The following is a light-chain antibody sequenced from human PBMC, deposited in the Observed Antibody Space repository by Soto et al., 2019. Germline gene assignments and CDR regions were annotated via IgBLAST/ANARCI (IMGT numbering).Light chain of an antibody. J-gene: IGLJ1*01. V-gene: IGLV2-14*01. CDR2: EVI. CDR1: SSDVGDYPN. Sequence: QSALTQPASVSGCPGQSITISCTGTSSDVGDYPNVSWYQQHPGKVPKLIIYEVIHRPSGVTSRFSGSKSENTASLTISGLQAEDEADYYCSSYSATNTLVFGSGTKVTVL. CDR3: SSYSATNTLV.